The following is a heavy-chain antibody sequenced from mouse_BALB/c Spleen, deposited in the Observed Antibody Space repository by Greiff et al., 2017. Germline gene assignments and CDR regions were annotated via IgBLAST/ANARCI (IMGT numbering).Heavy chain of an antibody. D-gene: IGHD2-4*01. Sequence: EVQLQESGPSLVKPSQTLSLTCSVTGDSITSGYWNWIRKFPGNKLEYMGYISYSGSTYYNPSLKSRISITRDTSKNQYYLQLNSVTTEDTATYYCARYYDYDERDFAYWGQGTLVTVSA. CDR2: ISYSGST. V-gene: IGHV3-8*02. CDR3: ARYYDYDERDFAY. CDR1: GDSITSGY. J-gene: IGHJ3*01.